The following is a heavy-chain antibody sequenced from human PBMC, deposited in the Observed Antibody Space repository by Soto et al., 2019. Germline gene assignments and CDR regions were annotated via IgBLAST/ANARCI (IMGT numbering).Heavy chain of an antibody. CDR1: GGTFSSYA. CDR3: ASAAYCGGDCYSPYYYYYGMDV. D-gene: IGHD2-21*02. CDR2: IIPIFGTA. Sequence: ASVKVSCKASGGTFSSYAISWVRQAPGQGLEWMGGIIPIFGTANYAQKFQGRVTITADESTSTAYMELSSLRSEDTAVYYCASAAYCGGDCYSPYYYYYGMDVWGQGTTVTVSS. J-gene: IGHJ6*02. V-gene: IGHV1-69*13.